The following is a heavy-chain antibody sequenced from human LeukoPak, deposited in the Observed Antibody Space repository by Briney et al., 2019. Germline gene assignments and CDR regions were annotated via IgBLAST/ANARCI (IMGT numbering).Heavy chain of an antibody. D-gene: IGHD4-11*01. J-gene: IGHJ5*02. CDR2: IYYSGST. Sequence: PSETLSLTCTVSGGSISSSSYYWGWIRQPPGKGLEWIGSIYYSGSTYYNPSLKSRVTISVDTSKNQFSLKLSSVTAADTAVYYCAREVWEDSNSPNWFDPWGQGTLVTVSS. CDR3: AREVWEDSNSPNWFDP. V-gene: IGHV4-39*02. CDR1: GGSISSSSYY.